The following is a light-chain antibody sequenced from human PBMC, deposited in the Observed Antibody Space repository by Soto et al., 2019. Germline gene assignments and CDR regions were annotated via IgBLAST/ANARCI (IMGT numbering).Light chain of an antibody. J-gene: IGKJ1*01. CDR3: QQYANSPQT. Sequence: EIVLTQSPGTLSLSPGERATLSCRASQTVSSSYLAWYQQKHGQAPTLLIHAASTRATGIPDRFSGNGSGTDFTLTISRLEPEDFAVYYCQQYANSPQTFGQGTKVDIK. V-gene: IGKV3-20*01. CDR2: AAS. CDR1: QTVSSSY.